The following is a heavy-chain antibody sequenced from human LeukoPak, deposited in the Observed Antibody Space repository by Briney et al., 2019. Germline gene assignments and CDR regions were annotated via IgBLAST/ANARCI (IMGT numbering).Heavy chain of an antibody. CDR3: ARVNLRGSNYNWFDP. V-gene: IGHV1-69*08. CDR1: GGTFLSHT. CDR2: ITPVIETA. D-gene: IGHD3-10*01. Sequence: ASVKVSCKTSGGTFLSHTFSWVRQAPGKGLEWMGKITPVIETANYAQTFQGRVSIYADKSTTTVYMDLGGLRPDDTAVYYCARVNLRGSNYNWFDPWGQGTRVTVSS. J-gene: IGHJ5*02.